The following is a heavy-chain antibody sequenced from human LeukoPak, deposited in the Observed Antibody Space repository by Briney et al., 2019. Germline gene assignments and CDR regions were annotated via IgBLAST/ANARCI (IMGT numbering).Heavy chain of an antibody. CDR2: ISGRGASK. CDR3: AKGVVVAPDVTPFDY. V-gene: IGHV3-23*01. J-gene: IGHJ4*02. D-gene: IGHD2-2*01. Sequence: GGSLRLSCAVSGLTFNNYAMSWVRQAPGKGLEWVSGISGRGASKYYADSVKGRFTISRDSSKNTLYLQMNSLRAEDTAVYYCAKGVVVAPDVTPFDYWGQGTLVTVSS. CDR1: GLTFNNYA.